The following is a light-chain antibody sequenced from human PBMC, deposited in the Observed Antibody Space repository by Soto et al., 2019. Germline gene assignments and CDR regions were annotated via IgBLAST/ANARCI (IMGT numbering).Light chain of an antibody. CDR1: QTVRTNY. V-gene: IGKV3-20*01. J-gene: IGKJ4*01. CDR3: QQYSDSPLT. CDR2: GAS. Sequence: EIVLTQSPGTLSLSPGERATLSCRASQTVRTNYLAWFQHKPGQAPRLLIYGASSRATGIPDRFSGSGSGTDFTLTMNRLEPEDFAVYFCQQYSDSPLTFGGGTKVEI.